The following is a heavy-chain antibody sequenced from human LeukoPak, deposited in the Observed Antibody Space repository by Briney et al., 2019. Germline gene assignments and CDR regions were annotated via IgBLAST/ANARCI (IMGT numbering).Heavy chain of an antibody. V-gene: IGHV4-59*08. CDR1: GGSISSYY. CDR3: ARTVYYGMDV. Sequence: SETLSLTCTVAGGSISSYYWSLIRQPPGKGLEWIGYSYYSGSTNYNPSLKSRVTISVDTSKNQFSLKLSSVTAADTAVYYCARTVYYGMDVWGQGTTVTVSS. CDR2: SYYSGST. J-gene: IGHJ6*02.